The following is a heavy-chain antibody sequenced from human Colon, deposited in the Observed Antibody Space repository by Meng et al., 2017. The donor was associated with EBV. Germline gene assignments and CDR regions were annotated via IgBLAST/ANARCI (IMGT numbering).Heavy chain of an antibody. J-gene: IGHJ4*02. CDR3: ARGGYYSFDY. CDR2: IYHSGST. CDR1: GGSISSVYW. D-gene: IGHD5-18*01. Sequence: GPGPGLVKPSEPLSLTCAVSGGSISSVYWWTWVRQSPGKGLEWIGEIYHSGSTNYNPSLKSRVTISVDKSKNQFSLKLTSVTAADTAVYYCARGGYYSFDYWGQRTLVTVSS. V-gene: IGHV4-4*02.